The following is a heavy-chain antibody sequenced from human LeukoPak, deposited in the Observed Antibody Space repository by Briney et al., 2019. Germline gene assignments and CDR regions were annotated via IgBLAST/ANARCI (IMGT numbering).Heavy chain of an antibody. D-gene: IGHD6-13*01. CDR2: ISSNGGST. CDR1: GFTFSSYA. Sequence: GSLRLSCAASGFTFSSYAMHWVRQAPGKGLEYVSAISSNGGSTYYANSVKGRFTISRDNSKNTLYLQMGSLRAEDMAVYYCARVHVRPSSQGPSAAGLDVWGKGTTVTVSS. J-gene: IGHJ6*04. CDR3: ARVHVRPSSQGPSAAGLDV. V-gene: IGHV3-64*01.